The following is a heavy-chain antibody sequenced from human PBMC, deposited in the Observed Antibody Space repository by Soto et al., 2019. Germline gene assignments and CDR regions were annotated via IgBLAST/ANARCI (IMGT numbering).Heavy chain of an antibody. J-gene: IGHJ6*02. CDR2: IIPFFGTS. CDR3: ARMGHITNYGMAV. D-gene: IGHD1-26*01. V-gene: IGHV1-69*01. Sequence: QVQLVQSGAEVKKPGSSVKVSCEASGGTFSSYPINWVRQAPGQGLEWMGGIIPFFGTSNYAQKLQGRVTITADDSTSTAYMELRSLRSEDTAVYYCARMGHITNYGMAVWGQGTTVTVSS. CDR1: GGTFSSYP.